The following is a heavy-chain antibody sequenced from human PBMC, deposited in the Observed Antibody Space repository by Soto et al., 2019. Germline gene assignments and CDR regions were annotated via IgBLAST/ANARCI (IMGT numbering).Heavy chain of an antibody. CDR1: GYSFTAHS. V-gene: IGHV1-3*01. D-gene: IGHD3-3*02. Sequence: ASVKVSCKASGYSFTAHSIHWVRQAPGQRLEWLGWITAGAGHTDYSQNFQGRVTITRDTSASTAYMELSSLRSEDTAVYYCAREHPPQLGSYYDFWGQGTLVTAPQ. J-gene: IGHJ4*03. CDR2: ITAGAGHT. CDR3: AREHPPQLGSYYDF.